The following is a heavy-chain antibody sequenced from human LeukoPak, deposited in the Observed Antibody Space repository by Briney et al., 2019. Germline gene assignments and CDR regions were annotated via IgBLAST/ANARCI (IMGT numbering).Heavy chain of an antibody. V-gene: IGHV4-30-4*01. CDR3: ARGGLWFGEIAYGMDV. Sequence: SETLSLTCTVSGGSLSRGDYYWSWIRQPPGRGLEWIGYIYYSGSTYYNPSLKSRVTISVDTSKNQFSLKLSSVTAADTAVYYCARGGLWFGEIAYGMDVWGQGTTVTVSS. J-gene: IGHJ6*02. D-gene: IGHD3-10*01. CDR2: IYYSGST. CDR1: GGSLSRGDYY.